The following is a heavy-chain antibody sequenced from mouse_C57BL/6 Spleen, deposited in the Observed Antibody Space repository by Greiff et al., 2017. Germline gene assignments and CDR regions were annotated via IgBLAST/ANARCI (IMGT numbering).Heavy chain of an antibody. Sequence: QAQLQQSGAELVKPGASVKISCKASGYAFSSYWMNWVKQRPGKGLEWIGQIYPGDGDTNYNGKFKGKATLTADKSSSTAYMPRSSLTSEDSAVYFCARSTAQATCDYWGQGTTLTVSS. CDR1: GYAFSSYW. V-gene: IGHV1-80*01. J-gene: IGHJ2*01. CDR2: IYPGDGDT. D-gene: IGHD3-2*02. CDR3: ARSTAQATCDY.